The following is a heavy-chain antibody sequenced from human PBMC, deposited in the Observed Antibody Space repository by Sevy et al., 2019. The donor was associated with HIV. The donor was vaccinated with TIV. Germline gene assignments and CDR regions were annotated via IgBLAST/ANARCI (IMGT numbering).Heavy chain of an antibody. CDR2: ISGSGSDI. V-gene: IGHV3-11*01. Sequence: GGSLRLSCAASGFTSSDYYMSWIRQAPGKGLEWLSYISGSGSDIYYADSVKGRFTISRDNAKNSLYLQMSSLRADDTAVYYCARDHVKDGDLGDYYYFAMDVWGRGTTVTVSS. J-gene: IGHJ6*02. CDR3: ARDHVKDGDLGDYYYFAMDV. D-gene: IGHD4-17*01. CDR1: GFTSSDYY.